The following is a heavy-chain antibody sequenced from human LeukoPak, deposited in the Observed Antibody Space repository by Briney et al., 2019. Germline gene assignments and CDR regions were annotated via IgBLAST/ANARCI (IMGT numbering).Heavy chain of an antibody. CDR3: ARDFSPDYDFWSGYSY. Sequence: GGSLRLSCSASGFTFSSYAMHWVRQAPGKGLEYVLAISSNGGSTYYADSVKGRFTISRDNSKNTLYLQMSSLRAEDTAVYYCARDFSPDYDFWSGYSYWGQGTLVTVSS. J-gene: IGHJ4*02. D-gene: IGHD3-3*01. CDR1: GFTFSSYA. CDR2: ISSNGGST. V-gene: IGHV3-64D*06.